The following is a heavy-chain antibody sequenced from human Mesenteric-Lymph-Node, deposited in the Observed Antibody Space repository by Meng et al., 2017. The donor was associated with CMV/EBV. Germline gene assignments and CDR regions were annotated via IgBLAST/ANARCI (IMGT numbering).Heavy chain of an antibody. J-gene: IGHJ4*02. CDR2: TYYRSKWYN. D-gene: IGHD6-13*01. CDR1: GDSVSSNSAA. CDR3: ARDPRISAAPYFDY. Sequence: SETLSLTCAISGDSVSSNSAAWKWIRQSPSRGLEWLGRTYYRSKWYNDYVVSVKSRITINPDTSKNQFSLQLNSVTPEDTAVYYCARDPRISAAPYFDYWGQGTLVTVSS. V-gene: IGHV6-1*01.